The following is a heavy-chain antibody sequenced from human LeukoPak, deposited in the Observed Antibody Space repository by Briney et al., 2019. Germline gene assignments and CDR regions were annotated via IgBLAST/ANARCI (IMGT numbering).Heavy chain of an antibody. D-gene: IGHD6-6*01. CDR2: VHWNDNN. CDR1: GFSLSTSGVG. CDR3: AHRLVGEGLDY. V-gene: IGHV2-5*01. Sequence: SGPTLVNPTQTLTLTCTFSGFSLSTSGVGVGWIRQPPGKALEWLAVVHWNDNNYYSPSLKSRLTVTKDTSKNQVVLSVTNMDPVDTVTYYCAHRLVGEGLDYWGQGTLVTVSS. J-gene: IGHJ4*02.